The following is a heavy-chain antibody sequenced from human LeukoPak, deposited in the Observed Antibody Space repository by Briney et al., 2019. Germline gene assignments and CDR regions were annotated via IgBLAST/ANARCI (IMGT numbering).Heavy chain of an antibody. J-gene: IGHJ6*03. CDR3: ARDREVGATTFSDVSYYYYYMDV. CDR1: GYTFTSYG. CDR2: ISAYNGNT. Sequence: RASVKVSCKASGYTFTSYGISWVRQAPGQGLEWMGWISAYNGNTNYAQKLQGRVTMTTDTSTSTAYMELRSLRSDDTAVYYCARDREVGATTFSDVSYYYYYMDVWGKGTTVTVSS. V-gene: IGHV1-18*01. D-gene: IGHD1-26*01.